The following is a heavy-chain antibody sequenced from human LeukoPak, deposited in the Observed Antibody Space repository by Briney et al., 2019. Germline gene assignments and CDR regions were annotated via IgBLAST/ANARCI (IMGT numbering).Heavy chain of an antibody. CDR1: GGSISSYY. J-gene: IGHJ3*02. CDR2: IYYSGST. Sequence: SETLSLTCTVSGGSISSYYWSWIRQSPGEGLEWIGYIYYSGSTNYKSSLKSRVSISVDTSKNQFSLKLSSVTAADTAVYYCARLHRGEEAFDIWGQGTMVTVSS. CDR3: ARLHRGEEAFDI. V-gene: IGHV4-59*01.